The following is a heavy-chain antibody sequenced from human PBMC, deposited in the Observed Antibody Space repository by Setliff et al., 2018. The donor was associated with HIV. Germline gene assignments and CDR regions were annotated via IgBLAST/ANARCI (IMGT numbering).Heavy chain of an antibody. CDR3: ARACHYDFLGGFFAQPLDP. J-gene: IGHJ5*02. Sequence: SETLSLTCTVSDGSISSGNHYWSWIRQHPGKGLEWIGYIFYRGSTYYNPSLKSRVSLSIDTSKNYFSLKLTSVTAADTAMYFCARACHYDFLGGFFAQPLDPWGRGILVTVSS. CDR2: IFYRGST. V-gene: IGHV4-31*03. CDR1: DGSISSGNHY. D-gene: IGHD3-3*01.